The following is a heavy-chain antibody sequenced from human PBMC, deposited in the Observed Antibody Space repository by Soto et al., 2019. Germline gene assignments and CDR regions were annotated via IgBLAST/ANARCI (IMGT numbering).Heavy chain of an antibody. CDR3: VREGTGGYNIFYYYDCGRDV. Sequence: QVQLVQSGAEVKKPGASVKVSCKASGYTFTGYYMHWVRQAPGQGLEWMGWINPNSGGTNYAQKLQGRVTMTRDTAISTAYRELSRVRADDTAVYYCVREGTGGYNIFYYYDCGRDVWVQGTTVTVSS. CDR2: INPNSGGT. D-gene: IGHD3-3*01. CDR1: GYTFTGYY. J-gene: IGHJ6*02. V-gene: IGHV1-2*02.